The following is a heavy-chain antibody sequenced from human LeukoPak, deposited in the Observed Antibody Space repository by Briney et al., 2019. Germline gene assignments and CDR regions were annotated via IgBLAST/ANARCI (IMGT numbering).Heavy chain of an antibody. CDR2: ISPSGDST. CDR3: ARAYSGYAPNGY. D-gene: IGHD5-12*01. V-gene: IGHV1-46*01. CDR1: GYTFTSYY. J-gene: IGHJ4*02. Sequence: ASVKVSCKASGYTFTSYYVHWVRQAPGQGLEWMGIISPSGDSTTYAQKFQGRVTMSRDTSTSTVSMELSSLRSEDTAVYYCARAYSGYAPNGYWGQGTLVTVSS.